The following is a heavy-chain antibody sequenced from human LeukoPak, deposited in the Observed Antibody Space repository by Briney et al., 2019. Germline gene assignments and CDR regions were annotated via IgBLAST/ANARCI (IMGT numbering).Heavy chain of an antibody. CDR2: ISSDGSNK. J-gene: IGHJ3*02. V-gene: IGHV3-30*04. CDR1: TFTFSSYA. Sequence: AGGSLRLSCAASTFTFSSYAMHWVRQAPGKGLEWVTVISSDGSNKYYADSVKGRFTISRDNSKNTLDLQMNSLRAEDTAVYYCARGPSARFFGVAKVAFDIWGQGTMVTVSS. CDR3: ARGPSARFFGVAKVAFDI. D-gene: IGHD3-3*01.